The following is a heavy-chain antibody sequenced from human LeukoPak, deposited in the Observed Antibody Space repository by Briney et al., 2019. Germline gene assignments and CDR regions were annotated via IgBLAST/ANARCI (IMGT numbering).Heavy chain of an antibody. V-gene: IGHV4-34*01. CDR1: GGSFSGYY. CDR2: INHSGST. Sequence: SETLSLTCAVYGGSFSGYYWSWIRRPPGKGLEWIGEINHSGSTNYNPSLKSRVTISVDTSKNQFSLKLSSVTAADTAVYYCARGARSAYYYDSSEAFDIWGQGTMVTVSS. CDR3: ARGARSAYYYDSSEAFDI. D-gene: IGHD3-22*01. J-gene: IGHJ3*02.